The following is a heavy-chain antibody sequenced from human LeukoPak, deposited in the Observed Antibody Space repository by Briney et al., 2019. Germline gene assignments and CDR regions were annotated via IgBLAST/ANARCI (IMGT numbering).Heavy chain of an antibody. V-gene: IGHV3-30*02. D-gene: IGHD5-18*01. CDR3: AKNRGYSYGMDV. J-gene: IGHJ6*02. Sequence: GGSLRLSCVASGFTFSSYGMHWVRQAPGKGLEWVAFIRYDGSNKYYADSVKGRFTISRDNSKNTLYLQMNSLRAEDTAVYYCAKNRGYSYGMDVWGQGTTVTVSS. CDR2: IRYDGSNK. CDR1: GFTFSSYG.